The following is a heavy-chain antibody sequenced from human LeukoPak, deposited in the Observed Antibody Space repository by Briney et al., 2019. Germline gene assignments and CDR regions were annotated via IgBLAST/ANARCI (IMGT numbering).Heavy chain of an antibody. V-gene: IGHV1-2*02. D-gene: IGHD5-24*01. CDR3: ARTPGEMASQWGYYFDY. J-gene: IGHJ4*02. CDR2: INPNSGGT. Sequence: ASVKVSSKASGYTFTGYYMQWGRQAPGQGLEWMGWINPNSGGTNYAQKFQGRVTMTRDTSISTAYMELSRLRSDDTAVYYCARTPGEMASQWGYYFDYWGQGTLVTVSS. CDR1: GYTFTGYY.